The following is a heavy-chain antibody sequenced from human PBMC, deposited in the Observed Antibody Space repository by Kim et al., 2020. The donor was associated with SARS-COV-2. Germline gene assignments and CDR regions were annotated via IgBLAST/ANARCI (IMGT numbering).Heavy chain of an antibody. Sequence: GGSLRLSCVASGFTFNSYGLTWVRQAPGKGLEWVSVISGGGDCPIYADSVKGRFTISRDNSKNTLSLQMNSLRVEDTAVYYCAKGSSDWSVRDWFDPWG. D-gene: IGHD2-2*01. CDR1: GFTFNSYG. J-gene: IGHJ5*02. CDR2: ISGGGDCP. CDR3: AKGSSDWSVRDWFDP. V-gene: IGHV3-23*01.